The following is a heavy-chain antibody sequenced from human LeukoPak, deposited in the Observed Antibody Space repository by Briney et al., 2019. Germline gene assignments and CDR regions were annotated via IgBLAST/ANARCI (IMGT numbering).Heavy chain of an antibody. J-gene: IGHJ4*02. CDR3: SRGKIDGPDFDY. Sequence: GASVKVSCKASGYIFTGYYMHWVRQAPGQGLEWMGWINPNSGGTNYAQKFQGRVTMTRDTSISTAYMELSRLTSDDTAVYYCSRGKIDGPDFDYWGQGTLVTVSS. D-gene: IGHD2/OR15-2a*01. CDR2: INPNSGGT. CDR1: GYIFTGYY. V-gene: IGHV1-2*02.